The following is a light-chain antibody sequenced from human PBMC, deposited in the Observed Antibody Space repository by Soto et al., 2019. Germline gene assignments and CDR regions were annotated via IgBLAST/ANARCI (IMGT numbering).Light chain of an antibody. CDR2: AAS. V-gene: IGKV3-20*01. CDR3: QQYASAPFS. CDR1: HSIHTSF. Sequence: EIVLPQSPGTLSLSPGDRAPLSCRASHSIHTSFLAWFQQKPGQAPRLLIYAASTRATGIPDRFSGSASETDFTLTINRLEPEESAVYYCQQYASAPFSLGPGTKVDIK. J-gene: IGKJ3*01.